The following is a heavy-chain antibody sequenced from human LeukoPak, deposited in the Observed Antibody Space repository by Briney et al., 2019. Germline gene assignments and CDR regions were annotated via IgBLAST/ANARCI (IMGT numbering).Heavy chain of an antibody. V-gene: IGHV4-4*07. Sequence: SETLSLTCTVSGGSISSYYWSWIRQPAGKGLEWIGRIYTSGSTNYNPSLKSRVTMSVDTSKNQFSLKLRSVTAADTAVYYCARVITGTTLFSWFDPWGQGTLVTVSS. J-gene: IGHJ5*02. CDR2: IYTSGST. CDR3: ARVITGTTLFSWFDP. CDR1: GGSISSYY. D-gene: IGHD1-7*01.